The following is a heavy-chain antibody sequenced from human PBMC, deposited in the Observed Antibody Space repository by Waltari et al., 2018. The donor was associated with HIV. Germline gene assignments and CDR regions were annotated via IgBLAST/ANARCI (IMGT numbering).Heavy chain of an antibody. CDR1: GGSISHGSYY. CDR3: ARGRFEGYILYYYYGMDV. D-gene: IGHD5-12*01. CDR2: IYSRGNT. J-gene: IGHJ6*02. V-gene: IGHV4-61*02. Sequence: QVQLQESGPGLVKPSQTLSLTCTVSGGSISHGSYYWTWIRQPAGKGLEWIGPIYSRGNTNYNPYLQSRVTISVDTSKNQFSLKLSAVTAADTAVYYCARGRFEGYILYYYYGMDVWGQGTTVSVSS.